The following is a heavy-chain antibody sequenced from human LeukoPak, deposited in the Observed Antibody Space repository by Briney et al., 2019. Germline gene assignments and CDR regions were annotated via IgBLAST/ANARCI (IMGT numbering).Heavy chain of an antibody. CDR1: GGSSSGYY. V-gene: IGHV4-34*01. D-gene: IGHD2-2*01. J-gene: IGHJ5*02. CDR2: INHSGST. Sequence: SETLSLTCAVYGGSSSGYYWSWIRQPPGKGLEWIGEINHSGSTNYNPSLKSRVTISVDTSKNQFSLKLSSVTAADTAVYYCARGLKGYCSSTSCYPSRFDPWGQGTLVTVSS. CDR3: ARGLKGYCSSTSCYPSRFDP.